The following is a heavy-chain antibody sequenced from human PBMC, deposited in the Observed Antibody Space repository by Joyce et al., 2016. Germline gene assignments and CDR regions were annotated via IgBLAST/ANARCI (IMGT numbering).Heavy chain of an antibody. D-gene: IGHD3-22*01. J-gene: IGHJ4*02. Sequence: EVQRLESGGGLTQRGGSLGLSCAASGFIFSNYARSWVRQAPGKGLEWVSGLSNSGESAFYADSVKGRFTISRDNSKSTLYLQMNSLRAEDSAIYYCGRYYYDSTGYWGSYFDYWGQGILVTVSS. CDR3: GRYYYDSTGYWGSYFDY. V-gene: IGHV3-23*01. CDR1: GFIFSNYA. CDR2: LSNSGESA.